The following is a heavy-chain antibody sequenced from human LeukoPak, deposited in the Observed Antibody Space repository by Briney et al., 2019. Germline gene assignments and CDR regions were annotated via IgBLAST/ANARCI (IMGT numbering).Heavy chain of an antibody. D-gene: IGHD2-2*01. CDR2: ISGSGGST. CDR3: AKRRGSTSCCAEFDY. CDR1: GFTFSSYA. Sequence: GGSLRLSCAASGFTFSSYAMSWVRQAPGKRLEWVSAISGSGGSTYYADSVKGRFTISRDNSKNTLYLQMNSLRAEDTAVYYCAKRRGSTSCCAEFDYWGQGTLVTVSS. V-gene: IGHV3-23*01. J-gene: IGHJ4*02.